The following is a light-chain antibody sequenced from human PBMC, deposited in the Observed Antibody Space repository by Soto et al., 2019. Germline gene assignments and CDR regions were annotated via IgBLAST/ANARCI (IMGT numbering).Light chain of an antibody. J-gene: IGLJ2*01. CDR1: SSNIVGNT. CDR2: MND. V-gene: IGLV1-44*01. CDR3: AVWDDTLNGPV. Sequence: QSVLTQPPSASGTPGQRVTISCSGGSSNIVGNTVNWYQQLPGTAPKLLIYMNDHRPSGVPDRFSGSKSGTSASLAISGLQSEDEAEYYCAVWDDTLNGPVFGGGTKLTVL.